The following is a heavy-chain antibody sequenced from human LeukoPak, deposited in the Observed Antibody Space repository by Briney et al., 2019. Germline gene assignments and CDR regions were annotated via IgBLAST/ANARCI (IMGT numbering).Heavy chain of an antibody. CDR2: IYYSGST. D-gene: IGHD3-10*01. V-gene: IGHV4-59*01. CDR3: ARVAKHFRGGLSFYFMDV. Sequence: SETLSLTCTVSGGSIINYYWTWIRQPPGKGLEWIGHIYYSGSTNYNPSLNSRVTISVDTPKKQFSLKLTSVIAADTAVYYCARVAKHFRGGLSFYFMDVWGIGTTVTISS. J-gene: IGHJ6*03. CDR1: GGSIINYY.